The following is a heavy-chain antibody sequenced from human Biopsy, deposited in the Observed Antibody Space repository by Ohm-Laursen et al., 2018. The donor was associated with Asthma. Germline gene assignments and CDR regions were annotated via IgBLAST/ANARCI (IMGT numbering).Heavy chain of an antibody. V-gene: IGHV3-30*03. Sequence: SLRLSCSATGFTFSSYGMHWVRQGPGKGLEWVALVSSDGHNKYYEDSVKGRFTISRDNSRNRLYLQINRLTVEDSAVYFCARQSGQDYGDSSGFDIWGQGTKVAVSS. CDR2: VSSDGHNK. J-gene: IGHJ3*02. CDR1: GFTFSSYG. D-gene: IGHD3-22*01. CDR3: ARQSGQDYGDSSGFDI.